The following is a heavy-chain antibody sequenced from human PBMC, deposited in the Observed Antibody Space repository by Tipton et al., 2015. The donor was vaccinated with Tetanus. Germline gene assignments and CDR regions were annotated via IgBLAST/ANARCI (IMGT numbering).Heavy chain of an antibody. CDR1: GFSFGDYA. D-gene: IGHD5-12*01. CDR3: ARANNDYPKKGPFDY. Sequence: LRLSCTASGFSFGDYAMSWIRQPPGKELEWVGYVYYSGSTNYHPSLKGRLTISVDTSKNQFSLNLRSVITADTAVYYCARANNDYPKKGPFDYWGQGILVTVSS. V-gene: IGHV4-59*01. J-gene: IGHJ4*02. CDR2: VYYSGST.